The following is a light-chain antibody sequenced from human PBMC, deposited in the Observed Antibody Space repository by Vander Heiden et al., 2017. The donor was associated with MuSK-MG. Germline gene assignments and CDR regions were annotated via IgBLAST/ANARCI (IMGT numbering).Light chain of an antibody. J-gene: IGKJ2*01. CDR2: ATS. CDR1: QGISSH. Sequence: DIQLTQSPSFLSASVGDRVTITCRASQGISSHVAWYQQKPGKAPKLLIYATSSLEGGVPSRFSGSGSGTDFTLTISSLQPEDFATYSCQLLNSYPRTFGQGTKLEI. CDR3: QLLNSYPRT. V-gene: IGKV1-9*01.